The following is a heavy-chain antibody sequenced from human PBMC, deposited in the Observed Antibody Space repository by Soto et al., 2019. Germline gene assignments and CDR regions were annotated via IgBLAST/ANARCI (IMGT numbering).Heavy chain of an antibody. D-gene: IGHD2-2*01. J-gene: IGHJ5*01. CDR2: INSDGSST. CDR3: ARPFCSSTSCYNWFDL. V-gene: IGHV3-74*01. Sequence: GGSLRLSCTASGFTFSSYWMHWVRQAPGKGLVWVSRINSDGSSTSYADPVNGRFTISRDNAKNTLYLQLNSLRAEDTAVYYCARPFCSSTSCYNWFDLWGQGTLVTVSS. CDR1: GFTFSSYW.